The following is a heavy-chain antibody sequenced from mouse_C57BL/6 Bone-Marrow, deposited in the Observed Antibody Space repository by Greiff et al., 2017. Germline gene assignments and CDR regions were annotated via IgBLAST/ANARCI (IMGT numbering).Heavy chain of an antibody. J-gene: IGHJ3*01. V-gene: IGHV1-82*01. D-gene: IGHD1-1*01. CDR3: AIYGSSACIAY. CDR1: GYAFSSSW. Sequence: VQLQESGPELVKPGASVKLSCKASGYAFSSSWMNWVKQRPGKGLEWIGRIYPGDGDTHYNGKFKGKSTWTADKSSSTAYMQLSSLTSEYSAVDCFAIYGSSACIAYGGQGTLVTVSA. CDR2: IYPGDGDT.